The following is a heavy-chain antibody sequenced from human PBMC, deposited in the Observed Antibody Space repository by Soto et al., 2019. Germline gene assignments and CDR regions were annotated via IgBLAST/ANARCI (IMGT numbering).Heavy chain of an antibody. D-gene: IGHD3-9*01. Sequence: EVELLESGGGLVQPGGSLRLSCATSGFTFSSYAMSWVRRAPGKGLEWVSGISGSGRITKYADSVKGRFIISKDNFKITLFLQMNSLRAEDTAVYYCAKEVHYDIVTGIEYFHHWAQGTLCTVSS. J-gene: IGHJ1*01. CDR1: GFTFSSYA. CDR3: AKEVHYDIVTGIEYFHH. V-gene: IGHV3-23*01. CDR2: ISGSGRIT.